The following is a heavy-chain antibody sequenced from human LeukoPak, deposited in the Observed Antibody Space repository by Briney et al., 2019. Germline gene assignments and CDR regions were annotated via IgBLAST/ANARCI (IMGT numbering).Heavy chain of an antibody. CDR1: GYTFTTYA. Sequence: ASVKVSCKASGYTFTTYAMHWVRQAPGQRLEWMGWINAGNGNTKYSQKFQARVTITRNTSASTAYMELSSLRSEDTAVYYCARPAPNYYDSSGYYSPHYGMDVWGQGTTVTVSS. CDR3: ARPAPNYYDSSGYYSPHYGMDV. J-gene: IGHJ6*02. CDR2: INAGNGNT. V-gene: IGHV1-3*01. D-gene: IGHD3-22*01.